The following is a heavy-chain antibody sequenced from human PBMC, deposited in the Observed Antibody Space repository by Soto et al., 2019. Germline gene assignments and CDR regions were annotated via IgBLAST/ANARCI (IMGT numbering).Heavy chain of an antibody. J-gene: IGHJ4*02. V-gene: IGHV2-5*02. CDR1: GFSLSTSAEG. D-gene: IGHD2-2*01. CDR2: IYWDGDE. Sequence: QITLKESGPTLVNPTQPLTLTCTFSGFSLSTSAEGVGRIRQPPGKALEWLALIYWDGDERYSPSLKSRLTITKDTSKNQVVLTMTNMDPADTATYSCAHGSCTSADCYPNPYLDYWGQGILVTVSS. CDR3: AHGSCTSADCYPNPYLDY.